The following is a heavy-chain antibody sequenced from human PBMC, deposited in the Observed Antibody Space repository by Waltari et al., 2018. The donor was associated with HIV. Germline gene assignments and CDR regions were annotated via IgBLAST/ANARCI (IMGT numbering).Heavy chain of an antibody. J-gene: IGHJ3*02. CDR2: IYHSGNT. CDR1: GQSISSGYY. CDR3: AKSTFVVAAAGIPGVPYDAFEM. D-gene: IGHD6-13*01. V-gene: IGHV4-38-2*01. Sequence: KPSETLSLTCSVSGQSISSGYYWGWIRQPPGKGLEWVGSIYHSGNTFYSPSLKSRVDISVDTSKNQFSLKITSVTAADTALYYCAKSTFVVAAAGIPGVPYDAFEMWGRGTMVAVSS.